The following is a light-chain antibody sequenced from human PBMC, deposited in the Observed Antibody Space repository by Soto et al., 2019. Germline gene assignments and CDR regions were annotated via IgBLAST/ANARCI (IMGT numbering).Light chain of an antibody. CDR2: GTS. J-gene: IGKJ2*01. V-gene: IGKV3-20*01. Sequence: EIVLTQSPGTLSLSPGERATLSFRASQSVSSSYLAWYQQKPGQAPRLLIYGTSSRATGIPDRFSGSGSGTDFTLTISRLEPEDFAVYYCQEYSNSRTFGQGTKLEI. CDR1: QSVSSSY. CDR3: QEYSNSRT.